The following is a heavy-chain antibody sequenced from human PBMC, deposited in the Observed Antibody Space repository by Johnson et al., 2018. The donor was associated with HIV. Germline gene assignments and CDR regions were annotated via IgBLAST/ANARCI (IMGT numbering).Heavy chain of an antibody. CDR2: IYSGGST. V-gene: IGHV3-66*01. J-gene: IGHJ3*02. D-gene: IGHD2-15*01. Sequence: VQLVESGGGLVQPGGSLRLSCAASGFTVSSNYMSWVRQAPGKGLEWVPVIYSGGSTYYADSVKGRFTISRDNSKNTLYLQMNSLRAEDTAVYYCARACSGGSCYEEKSPDAFDIWGQGTMVTVSS. CDR3: ARACSGGSCYEEKSPDAFDI. CDR1: GFTVSSNY.